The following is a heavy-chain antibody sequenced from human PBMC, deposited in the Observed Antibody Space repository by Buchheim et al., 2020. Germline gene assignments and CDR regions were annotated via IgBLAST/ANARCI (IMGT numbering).Heavy chain of an antibody. CDR2: ISSSSSTI. CDR1: GFTFSSYS. CDR3: ARPYYYDSSGYYYSYYYGMDV. J-gene: IGHJ6*02. V-gene: IGHV3-48*01. D-gene: IGHD3-22*01. Sequence: EVQLVESGGGLVQPGGSLRLSCAASGFTFSSYSMNWVRQAPGKGLEWVSYISSSSSTIYYADAVKGRFTISRDNAKNSPYLQMNSLRAEDTAVYYCARPYYYDSSGYYYSYYYGMDVWGQGTT.